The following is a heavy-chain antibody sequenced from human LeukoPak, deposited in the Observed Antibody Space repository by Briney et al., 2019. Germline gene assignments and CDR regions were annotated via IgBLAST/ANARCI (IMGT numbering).Heavy chain of an antibody. CDR1: GITFSSYA. Sequence: GGSLRLSCAASGITFSSYAMSWVRQAPGKGLEWVSVISGSGGSTFYADSVKGRFTISRDNSKSTLYLQMNSLRAEDTAVYYCAKALGGSGNYYFDYWGQGTLVTVSS. CDR3: AKALGGSGNYYFDY. J-gene: IGHJ4*02. D-gene: IGHD3-10*01. V-gene: IGHV3-23*01. CDR2: ISGSGGST.